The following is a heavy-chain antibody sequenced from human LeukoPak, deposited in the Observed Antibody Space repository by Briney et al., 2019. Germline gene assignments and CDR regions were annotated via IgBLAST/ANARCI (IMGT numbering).Heavy chain of an antibody. D-gene: IGHD1-7*01. CDR1: GGSISSYY. V-gene: IGHV4-4*07. CDR3: ARWAPITGTTGDYFDY. J-gene: IGHJ4*02. CDR2: IYTSGST. Sequence: SETLSLTCTVSGGSISSYYWSWIRQPAGKGLEWIGRIYTSGSTNYNPSLKSRVTMSVDTSKNQFSLKLSSVTAADTAVYYCARWAPITGTTGDYFDYWGQGTLVTVSS.